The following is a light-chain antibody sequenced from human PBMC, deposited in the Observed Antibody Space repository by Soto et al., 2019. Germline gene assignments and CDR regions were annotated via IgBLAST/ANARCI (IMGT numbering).Light chain of an antibody. CDR2: AAS. J-gene: IGKJ4*01. V-gene: IGKV1-8*01. Sequence: AIRMTQSPSSFSASTGDRVTITCRASQGISSYLAWYQQKPGKAPKLLIYAASTLQSGVPSRFSGSGSGTDFTLTISCLQSEDFATYYCQHYYSYPGLTFGGGTKVEIK. CDR3: QHYYSYPGLT. CDR1: QGISSY.